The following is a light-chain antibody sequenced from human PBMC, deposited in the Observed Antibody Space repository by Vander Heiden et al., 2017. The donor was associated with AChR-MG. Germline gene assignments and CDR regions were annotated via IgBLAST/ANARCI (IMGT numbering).Light chain of an antibody. Sequence: QPVLTQSPSTSASLGASVRLTCTLSSGHSTSPIAWHQQQPEKGPRYVMKLYSDGSHDKGDGIPDRFSGSSSGAERYLTISSLRSEDEADYYCQTWDIGFVVFGGGTKLTVL. V-gene: IGLV4-69*01. CDR2: LYSDGSH. CDR3: QTWDIGFVV. J-gene: IGLJ2*01. CDR1: SGHSTSP.